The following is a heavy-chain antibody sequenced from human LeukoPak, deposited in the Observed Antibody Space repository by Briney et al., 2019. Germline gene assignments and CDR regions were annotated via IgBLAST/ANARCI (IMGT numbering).Heavy chain of an antibody. CDR3: ARERYYYDSSGYEIQNYFDY. V-gene: IGHV1-46*01. D-gene: IGHD3-22*01. CDR2: INPSGGST. J-gene: IGHJ4*02. Sequence: ASVKVSCKASGYTFTSYYMHWVRQAPGQGLEWMGIINPSGGSTNYAQKFQGRVTMTRDTSTNTVYMELSSLRSEDTAVYYCARERYYYDSSGYEIQNYFDYWGQGTLVTVSS. CDR1: GYTFTSYY.